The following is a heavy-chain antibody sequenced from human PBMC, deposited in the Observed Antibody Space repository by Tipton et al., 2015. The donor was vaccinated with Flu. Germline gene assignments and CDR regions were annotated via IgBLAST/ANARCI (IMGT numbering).Heavy chain of an antibody. J-gene: IGHJ4*02. Sequence: TLSLTCTVPGGSISSYYWSWVRQPPGKGLEWIGYIYYSGSTNYNPSLKSRVTISVDTSKNQFSLKLSSVTAADTAVYYCARGGDWFREIDYWGQGTLVTVSS. CDR2: IYYSGST. CDR3: ARGGDWFREIDY. CDR1: GGSISSYY. V-gene: IGHV4-59*01. D-gene: IGHD3-10*01.